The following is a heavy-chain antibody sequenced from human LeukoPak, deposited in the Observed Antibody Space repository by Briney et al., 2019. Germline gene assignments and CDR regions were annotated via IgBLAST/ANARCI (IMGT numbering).Heavy chain of an antibody. D-gene: IGHD1-26*01. J-gene: IGHJ6*02. CDR2: ISWNSGSI. CDR1: GFTFDDYA. CDR3: AKGLGRDYYYGMDV. Sequence: GGSLRLSCAASGFTFDDYAMHWVRQAPGKGLEWVSGISWNSGSIGYADSVKGRFTISRDNAKNSLYLQMSSLRAEDTALYYCAKGLGRDYYYGMDVWGQGTTVTVSS. V-gene: IGHV3-9*01.